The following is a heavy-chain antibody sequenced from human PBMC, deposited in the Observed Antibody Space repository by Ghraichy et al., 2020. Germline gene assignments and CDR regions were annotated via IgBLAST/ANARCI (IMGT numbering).Heavy chain of an antibody. V-gene: IGHV3-48*01. D-gene: IGHD1-26*01. Sequence: GESLRLSCAASGFTFSSYSMNWVRQAPGKGLEWVSYISSSSSTIYYADSVKGRFTISRDNAKNSLYLQMNSLRAEDTAVYYCARDQHSGSYWGQGTLVTVSS. CDR2: ISSSSSTI. CDR1: GFTFSSYS. J-gene: IGHJ4*02. CDR3: ARDQHSGSY.